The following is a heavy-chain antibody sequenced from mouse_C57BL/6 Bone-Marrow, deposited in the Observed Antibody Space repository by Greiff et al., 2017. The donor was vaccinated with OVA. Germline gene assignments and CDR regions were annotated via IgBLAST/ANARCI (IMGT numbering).Heavy chain of an antibody. CDR2: IDPNSGGT. CDR1: GYTFTSSW. V-gene: IGHV1-72*01. D-gene: IGHD2-3*01. CDR3: AREGDGYRAWFAY. J-gene: IGHJ3*01. Sequence: QVQLQQPGAELVKPGASVKLSCKASGYTFTSSWMHWVKQGPGRGLGWIGRIDPNSGGTKYNEKLKSKATLTVDKPSSTAYMQLSSLTSEDSAVYYCAREGDGYRAWFAYWGQGTLVTVSA.